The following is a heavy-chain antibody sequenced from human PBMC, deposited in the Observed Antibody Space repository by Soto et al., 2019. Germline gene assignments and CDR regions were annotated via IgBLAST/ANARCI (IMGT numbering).Heavy chain of an antibody. CDR1: GFTFSSYA. J-gene: IGHJ6*03. D-gene: IGHD3-3*01. CDR3: AKDGGSITIFGVVHYSYYMDG. CDR2: ISGSGGST. Sequence: PGGSLRLSCAASGFTFSSYAMSWVRQAPGKGLEWVSAISGSGGSTYYADSVKGRFTISRDNSKNTLYLQMNSLRAEDTAVYYCAKDGGSITIFGVVHYSYYMDGWGKGTTVTVSS. V-gene: IGHV3-23*01.